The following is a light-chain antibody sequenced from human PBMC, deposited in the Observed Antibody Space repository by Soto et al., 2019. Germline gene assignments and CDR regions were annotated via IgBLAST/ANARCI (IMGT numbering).Light chain of an antibody. V-gene: IGLV4-69*01. J-gene: IGLJ3*02. Sequence: QLVLTQSPSASASLGASVKLTCTLSSGHGSYAIAWHQQQPEKGPRFLMKLNSDGSHSKGDGIPDRFSGSSSGAERYLTISSLQSEDEADYYCQTWGTGVWVFGGGTKVTVL. CDR1: SGHGSYA. CDR3: QTWGTGVWV. CDR2: LNSDGSH.